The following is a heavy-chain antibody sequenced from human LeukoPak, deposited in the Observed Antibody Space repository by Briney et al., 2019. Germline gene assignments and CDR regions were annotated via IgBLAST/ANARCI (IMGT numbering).Heavy chain of an antibody. CDR3: AKDANYLRSGSFFIPFDY. Sequence: PGGTLRLSCAASGFTFSRTAMSWVRQAPGKGLQWVATIGGSGAGTYYAASLKGRFNISRDNSKHTLYLQMNSLRTEDTATYYCAKDANYLRSGSFFIPFDYWGQGTLVTVHS. CDR2: IGGSGAGT. CDR1: GFTFSRTA. V-gene: IGHV3-23*01. D-gene: IGHD4/OR15-4a*01. J-gene: IGHJ4*02.